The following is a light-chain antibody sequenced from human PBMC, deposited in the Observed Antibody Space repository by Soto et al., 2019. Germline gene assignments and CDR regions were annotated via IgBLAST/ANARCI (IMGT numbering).Light chain of an antibody. CDR2: EVS. Sequence: QSVLTQPASVSGSPGQSITISCTGTSSDVGSYNLVSWYQQHPGKAPKLMIYEVSNRPSGVPDRFSGSKSGTSASLAITGLQAEDEADYYCQSYDDSLGGHVIFGGGTKLTVL. V-gene: IGLV2-23*02. J-gene: IGLJ2*01. CDR3: QSYDDSLGGHVI. CDR1: SSDVGSYNL.